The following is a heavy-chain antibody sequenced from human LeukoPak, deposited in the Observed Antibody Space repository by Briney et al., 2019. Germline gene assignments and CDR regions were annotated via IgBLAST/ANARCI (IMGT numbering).Heavy chain of an antibody. CDR1: GGSISSYY. V-gene: IGHV4-59*01. CDR2: IYYSGST. J-gene: IGHJ4*02. D-gene: IGHD3-9*01. Sequence: SETLSLTCTGSGGSISSYYWSWLRQPPGKGLEWIGYIYYSGSTNYNPSLKSRVTISVAPSKNPSSLKLSSVTAADTAVYYCARDTLSGDILTGYYQGPPDYWGQGTLVTVSS. CDR3: ARDTLSGDILTGYYQGPPDY.